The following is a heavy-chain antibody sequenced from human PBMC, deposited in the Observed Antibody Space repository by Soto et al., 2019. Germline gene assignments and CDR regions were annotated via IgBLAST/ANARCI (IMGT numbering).Heavy chain of an antibody. CDR3: ARDYGGNVFDY. CDR2: INHSGST. Sequence: QVQLQQWGAGLLKPSETLSLTCAVYGGSFSGYYWSWIRQPPGKGLEWIGEINHSGSTNYNPSLKXRXTXSLXTSKNQFSLKLSSVTAADTAVYYCARDYGGNVFDYWGQGTLVTVSS. CDR1: GGSFSGYY. D-gene: IGHD4-17*01. V-gene: IGHV4-34*01. J-gene: IGHJ4*02.